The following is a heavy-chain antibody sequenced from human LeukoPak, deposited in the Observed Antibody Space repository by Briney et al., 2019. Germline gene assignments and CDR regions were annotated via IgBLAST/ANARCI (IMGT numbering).Heavy chain of an antibody. CDR1: GFTFSTYS. J-gene: IGHJ3*02. CDR2: ISSSSSFI. CDR3: ARDSPLSFDI. Sequence: GGSLRLSCAASGFTFSTYSMNWVRQAPGKGLEWVSSISSSSSFIYYADSVKGRFTISRDNAKNSVYLQMNSLRAEDTAVYYCARDSPLSFDIWGQGTMVNASS. V-gene: IGHV3-21*01.